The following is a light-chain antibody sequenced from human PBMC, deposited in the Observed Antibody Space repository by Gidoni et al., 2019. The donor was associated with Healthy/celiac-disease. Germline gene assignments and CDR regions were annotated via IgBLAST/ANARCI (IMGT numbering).Light chain of an antibody. V-gene: IGKV4-1*01. CDR2: WAS. J-gene: IGKJ1*01. CDR3: QQYWT. CDR1: QSVLYSSNNKNY. Sequence: DIVMTQSPDSLAESLGERATINCKSSQSVLYSSNNKNYLAWYQQKPGQPPKLLIYWASTRESGVPDRFSGSGSGTDFTLTISSLQAEDVAVYYCQQYWTFXQXTKVXIK.